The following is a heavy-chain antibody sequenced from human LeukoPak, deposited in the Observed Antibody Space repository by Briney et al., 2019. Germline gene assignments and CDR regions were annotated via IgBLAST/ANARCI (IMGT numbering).Heavy chain of an antibody. CDR3: AKDYCGGDCYSGWYFDL. CDR1: GFTFDDYA. J-gene: IGHJ2*01. CDR2: ISYNSDTI. Sequence: QTGGSLRLSCAASGFTFDDYAMHWVRQAPGKGLEWVSGISYNSDTIAYADSVKGRFTISRDNAKNSLYLQMNSLRAEDTALYYCAKDYCGGDCYSGWYFDLWGGGTLVTVSS. D-gene: IGHD2-21*02. V-gene: IGHV3-9*01.